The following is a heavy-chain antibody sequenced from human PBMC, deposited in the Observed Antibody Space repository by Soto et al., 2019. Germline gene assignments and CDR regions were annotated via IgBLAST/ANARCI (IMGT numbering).Heavy chain of an antibody. Sequence: GASVKVSCKASGGTFSSYAISWVRQAPGQGLGWMGGIIPIFGTANYAQKFQGRVTITADESTSTAYMELSSLRSEDTAVYYCARVWPIVVVPAATYNWFDPWGQGTLVTVCS. CDR2: IIPIFGTA. CDR3: ARVWPIVVVPAATYNWFDP. J-gene: IGHJ5*02. CDR1: GGTFSSYA. V-gene: IGHV1-69*13. D-gene: IGHD2-2*01.